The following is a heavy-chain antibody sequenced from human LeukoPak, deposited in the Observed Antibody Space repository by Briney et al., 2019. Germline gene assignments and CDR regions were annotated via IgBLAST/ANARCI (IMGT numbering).Heavy chain of an antibody. J-gene: IGHJ4*02. CDR3: AAPSSSWYYFDY. Sequence: GASVKVSCKASGGTFSSYAISWVRQAPGQGLEWMGWIIPIFGTANYAQKFQGRVTITTDESTSKAYMELSSLRSEDTAVYYCAAPSSSWYYFDYWGQGTLVTVSS. D-gene: IGHD6-13*01. V-gene: IGHV1-69*05. CDR1: GGTFSSYA. CDR2: IIPIFGTA.